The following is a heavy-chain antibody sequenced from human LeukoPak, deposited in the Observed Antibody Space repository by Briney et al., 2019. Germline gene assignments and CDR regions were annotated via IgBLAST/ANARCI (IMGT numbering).Heavy chain of an antibody. D-gene: IGHD2-15*01. CDR1: GGSFSGSS. CDR3: ASSYCSGGSCPSRHLDY. Sequence: SETLSLTCAVYGGSFSGSSWSWIRQPPGKGLEWIGEINRSGDTNYNPSLKSRVTMSVDTSKNQFSLKLSSVTAADTAVYYCASSYCSGGSCPSRHLDYWGQGTLVTVSS. V-gene: IGHV4-34*01. J-gene: IGHJ4*02. CDR2: INRSGDT.